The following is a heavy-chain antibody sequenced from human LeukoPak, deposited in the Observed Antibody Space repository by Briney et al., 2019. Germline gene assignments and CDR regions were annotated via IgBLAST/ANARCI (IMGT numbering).Heavy chain of an antibody. CDR1: GFTFSDYY. Sequence: GGSLRLSCAASGFTFSDYYMSWIRQATGKGLEWVSYISHRVSDVQYADSVKGRFTISRDNARNSLYLQMNGLKLEDMGVYYCAREVASLTDAFDIWGQGTLVSVSA. V-gene: IGHV3-11*04. CDR2: ISHRVSDV. CDR3: AREVASLTDAFDI. D-gene: IGHD5-12*01. J-gene: IGHJ3*02.